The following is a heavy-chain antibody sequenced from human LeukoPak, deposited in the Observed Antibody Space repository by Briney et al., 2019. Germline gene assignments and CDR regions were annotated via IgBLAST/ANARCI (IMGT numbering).Heavy chain of an antibody. Sequence: ASVEVSCKASGYTFTGYYMHWVRQAPGQGLEWMGWINPNSGGTNYAQKFLDRVTMTRDTSISTAYMELSGLRSDDTAVYYCARAFERTYYGSGTYSFWGQGTQVTVSS. CDR1: GYTFTGYY. CDR2: INPNSGGT. J-gene: IGHJ4*02. D-gene: IGHD3-10*01. V-gene: IGHV1-2*02. CDR3: ARAFERTYYGSGTYSF.